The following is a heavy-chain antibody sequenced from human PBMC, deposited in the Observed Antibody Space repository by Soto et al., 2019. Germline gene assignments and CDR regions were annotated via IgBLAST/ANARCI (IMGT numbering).Heavy chain of an antibody. CDR1: GFNFNTYG. D-gene: IGHD1-26*01. CDR2: IWFDGSNE. V-gene: IGHV3-33*08. J-gene: IGHJ4*02. Sequence: QVLLVESGGGVVQPGQSLRLSCAASGFNFNTYGMHWVRQAPGKGLEWVAVIWFDGSNENYADSVEGRFTISRDSSKRILYLQMNSLRVEDTAIYYCARDGPIKAPSPSGTYRAFDYWGQGARVSVSS. CDR3: ARDGPIKAPSPSGTYRAFDY.